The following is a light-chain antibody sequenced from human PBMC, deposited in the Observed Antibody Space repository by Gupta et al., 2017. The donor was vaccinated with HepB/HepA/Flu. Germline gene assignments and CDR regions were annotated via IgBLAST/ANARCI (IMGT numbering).Light chain of an antibody. Sequence: IQMTQSPSSLSASIGDRVTITCRASQTIRSYLNWYQQKPGKAPNLLIFAASSLQSGVPSRFSGSGSGTNFTLTINSLQPEDFTTYYCQQGFNTLTWTFGQGTKVDMK. V-gene: IGKV1-39*01. J-gene: IGKJ1*01. CDR2: AAS. CDR3: QQGFNTLTWT. CDR1: QTIRSY.